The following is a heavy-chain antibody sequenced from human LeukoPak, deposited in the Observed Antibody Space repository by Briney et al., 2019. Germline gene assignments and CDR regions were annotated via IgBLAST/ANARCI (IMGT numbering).Heavy chain of an antibody. CDR3: ARRFPLRGIAAAGRGFDP. Sequence: SETLSLTCTVSGGSISSGGYYWSWSRQHPGKGLVWIGDIYYSGSTYYNPSLKSRDTISVDTSKNQFSLKLSSVTAADTAVYYCARRFPLRGIAAAGRGFDPWGQGTLVTVSS. CDR1: GGSISSGGYY. CDR2: IYYSGST. V-gene: IGHV4-31*03. J-gene: IGHJ5*02. D-gene: IGHD6-13*01.